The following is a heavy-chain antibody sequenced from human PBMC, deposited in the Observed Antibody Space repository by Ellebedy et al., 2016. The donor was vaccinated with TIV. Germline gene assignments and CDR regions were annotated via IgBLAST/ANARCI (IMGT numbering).Heavy chain of an antibody. V-gene: IGHV1-69*13. CDR2: IIPIFGTA. CDR3: ARENGDYSCYFDY. CDR1: GGTFSSYA. J-gene: IGHJ4*02. Sequence: SVKVSXXASGGTFSSYAISWVRQAPGQGLEWMGGIIPIFGTANYAQKFQGRVTITADESTSTAYMELSSLRSEDTAVYYCARENGDYSCYFDYWGQGTLVTVSS. D-gene: IGHD4-17*01.